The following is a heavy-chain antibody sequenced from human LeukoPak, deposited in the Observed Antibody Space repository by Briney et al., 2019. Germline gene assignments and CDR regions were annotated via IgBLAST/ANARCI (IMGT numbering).Heavy chain of an antibody. CDR3: AIHAGYYDSSAYY. D-gene: IGHD3-22*01. CDR1: GYSFTSYW. V-gene: IGHV5-51*01. Sequence: GESLQIPCKGSGYSFTSYWIGWVRQMPGKGLEWMGIIYPGDSDTRYSPSFQGQVTISADKSISTAYLQRSSLKASDTAMYYCAIHAGYYDSSAYYWGQGTLVTVSS. CDR2: IYPGDSDT. J-gene: IGHJ4*02.